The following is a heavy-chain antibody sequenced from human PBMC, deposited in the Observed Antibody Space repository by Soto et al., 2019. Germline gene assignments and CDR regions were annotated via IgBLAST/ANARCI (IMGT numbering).Heavy chain of an antibody. Sequence: ASVKVSCKASGYTFTSYAMHWVRQAPGQRLEWMGWIMPVNANTNYAQKFQGRVTITADKSTGTAYMELSSLRSEDTAVYYCARDKDRQQLGGNYYYIMDVWGQGTTVTVSS. CDR1: GYTFTSYA. V-gene: IGHV1-3*01. CDR2: IMPVNANT. D-gene: IGHD3-3*02. J-gene: IGHJ6*01. CDR3: ARDKDRQQLGGNYYYIMDV.